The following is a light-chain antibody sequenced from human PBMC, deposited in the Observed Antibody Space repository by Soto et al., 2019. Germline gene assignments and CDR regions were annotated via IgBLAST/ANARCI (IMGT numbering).Light chain of an antibody. CDR3: QQYVTSRT. V-gene: IGKV3-20*01. Sequence: EIVLTQSPGTLSLSPGERATLSCMASQSVTNNYLAWYQQKPGQGPRLLIYAASGRATGIPDRFSGSGSGTDFTLTISRLEPEDFAVYYWQQYVTSRTFGQGTKVDIK. CDR2: AAS. J-gene: IGKJ1*01. CDR1: QSVTNNY.